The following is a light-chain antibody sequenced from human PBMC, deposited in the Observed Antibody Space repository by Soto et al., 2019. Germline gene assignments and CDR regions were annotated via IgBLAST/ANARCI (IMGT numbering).Light chain of an antibody. J-gene: IGLJ3*02. V-gene: IGLV4-60*02. CDR2: LEGSGSY. CDR1: SGHSSYI. CDR3: ETWDSNTHV. Sequence: QPVLTQSSSASASLGSSVKLTCTLSSGHSSYIIAWPQQQPGKAPRYLMKLEGSGSYNKGSGVPDRFSGSSSGADRYLTISNLQVEYEADYYCETWDSNTHVFGGGTKLTVL.